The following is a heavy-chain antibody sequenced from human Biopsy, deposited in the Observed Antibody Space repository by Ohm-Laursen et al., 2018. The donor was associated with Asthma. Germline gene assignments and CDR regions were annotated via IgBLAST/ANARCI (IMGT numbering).Heavy chain of an antibody. V-gene: IGHV3-30*01. CDR1: GFSLSNFA. Sequence: SLRFSCTASGFSLSNFAIHWVRQAPGKGLEWVGVISKDASTQDYADSVKGRFTMARDNSKNTLDLQMNSLREEDTAVYYCVRDGTDDAFDIWGQGTVVSVSS. CDR3: VRDGTDDAFDI. D-gene: IGHD1-1*01. J-gene: IGHJ3*02. CDR2: ISKDASTQ.